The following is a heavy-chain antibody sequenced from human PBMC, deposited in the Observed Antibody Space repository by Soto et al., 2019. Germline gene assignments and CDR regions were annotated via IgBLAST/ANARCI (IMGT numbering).Heavy chain of an antibody. CDR2: MYHSGTF. CDR3: ARAQFYSGSGNYNNLMFDA. CDR1: GGSIGGVGYS. J-gene: IGHJ5*02. Sequence: SETLSLTCAVSGGSIGGVGYSWSWIRQPPGGGLEWIGYMYHSGTFLKSPSLKTRLTMSLDMSKNQFSLTLNSMTAADTAVYYCARAQFYSGSGNYNNLMFDAWGQGVQVTVSS. D-gene: IGHD3-10*01. V-gene: IGHV4-30-2*01.